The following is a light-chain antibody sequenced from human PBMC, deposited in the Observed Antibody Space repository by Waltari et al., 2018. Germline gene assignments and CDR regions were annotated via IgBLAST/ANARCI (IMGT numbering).Light chain of an antibody. V-gene: IGKV4-1*01. Sequence: DIVMTQSPDSLAVSLGERATINCKSSQSVLYSSNTKNSLSWYQQKPGKPPKLLIYGASTRESGVPDRFSGSGSGTDFTLTISSLQAEDVAVYYCNQYYNTPFTFGPGTKVDIK. CDR3: NQYYNTPFT. CDR2: GAS. J-gene: IGKJ3*01. CDR1: QSVLYSSNTKNS.